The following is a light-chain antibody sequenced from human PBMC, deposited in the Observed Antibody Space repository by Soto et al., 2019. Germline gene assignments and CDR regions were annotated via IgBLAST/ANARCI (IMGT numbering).Light chain of an antibody. V-gene: IGKV1-6*01. CDR2: AAS. CDR1: QDIRNE. J-gene: IGKJ1*01. CDR3: LQDYNYPMT. Sequence: AIQMTQSPSSLSASVGDRVTITCRASQDIRNELAWYQHNPGKAPKLLIYAASYLQGGVPSRFRGAGSGTDFTLTISSLQPEDFATYYCLQDYNYPMTFGQGTKVEIK.